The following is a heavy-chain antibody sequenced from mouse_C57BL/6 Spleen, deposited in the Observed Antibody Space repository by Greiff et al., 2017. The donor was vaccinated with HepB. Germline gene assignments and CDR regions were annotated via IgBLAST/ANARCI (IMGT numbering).Heavy chain of an antibody. J-gene: IGHJ2*01. CDR2: IYPGSGST. Sequence: QVQLQQPGAELVKPGASVKMSCKASGYTFTSYWITWVKQRPGQGLEWIGDIYPGSGSTNYNEKFKSKATLTVDTSSSTAYMQLSSLTSEDSAVYYSASNYYYGSSSDYWGQGTTLTVSS. CDR1: GYTFTSYW. D-gene: IGHD1-1*01. CDR3: ASNYYYGSSSDY. V-gene: IGHV1-55*01.